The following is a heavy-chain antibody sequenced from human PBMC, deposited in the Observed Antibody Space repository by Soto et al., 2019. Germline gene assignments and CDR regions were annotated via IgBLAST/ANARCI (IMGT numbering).Heavy chain of an antibody. V-gene: IGHV4-34*01. D-gene: IGHD3-22*01. CDR2: ITHSGST. J-gene: IGHJ4*02. CDR3: ARSSGRGWYY. Sequence: SETLSLTCAVYGGSFSGYYWTWIRQPPGKGLEWIGEITHSGSTNYNPSLKSRVTISVDTSKNQFSLNLNSVTAADTAVYYCARSSGRGWYYWGQGTLVTVSS. CDR1: GGSFSGYY.